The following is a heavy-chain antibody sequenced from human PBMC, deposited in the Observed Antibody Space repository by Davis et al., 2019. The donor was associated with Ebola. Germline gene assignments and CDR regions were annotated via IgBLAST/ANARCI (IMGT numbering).Heavy chain of an antibody. V-gene: IGHV3-48*04. J-gene: IGHJ6*02. CDR2: ISSSGSTI. CDR1: GFTFSSYA. CDR3: ARRDGSSGWYNYYGMDV. Sequence: GGSLRLSCAASGFTFSSYAMSWVRQAPGKGLEWVSYISSSGSTIYYADSVKGRFTISRDNAKNSLYLQMNSLRAEDTAVYYCARRDGSSGWYNYYGMDVWGQGTTVTVSS. D-gene: IGHD6-19*01.